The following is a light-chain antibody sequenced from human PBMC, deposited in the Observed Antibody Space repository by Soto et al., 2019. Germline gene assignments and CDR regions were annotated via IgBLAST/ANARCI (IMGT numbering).Light chain of an antibody. CDR3: CSYAGTYTYV. Sequence: QSVLTQPRSVSGSPGQSVSISCTGTSSDVGVYNYVSWYQQHPGKAPKLMIYDVSQRPSGVPDRFSGSKSGNTASLTISGLQSEDEADYYCCSYAGTYTYVFGTGTKVTV. CDR1: SSDVGVYNY. J-gene: IGLJ1*01. CDR2: DVS. V-gene: IGLV2-11*01.